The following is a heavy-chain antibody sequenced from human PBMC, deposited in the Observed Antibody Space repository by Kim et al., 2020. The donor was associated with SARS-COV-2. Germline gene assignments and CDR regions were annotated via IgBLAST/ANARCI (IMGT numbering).Heavy chain of an antibody. Sequence: GGSLRLSCAASGFTFSSYGMHWVRQAPGKGLEWVAVIWYDGSNKYYADSVKGRFTISRDNSKNTLYLQMNSLRAEDTAVYYCARASRPNYYYYGMDVWGQGTTVTVSS. CDR3: ARASRPNYYYYGMDV. CDR1: GFTFSSYG. D-gene: IGHD6-6*01. V-gene: IGHV3-33*01. J-gene: IGHJ6*02. CDR2: IWYDGSNK.